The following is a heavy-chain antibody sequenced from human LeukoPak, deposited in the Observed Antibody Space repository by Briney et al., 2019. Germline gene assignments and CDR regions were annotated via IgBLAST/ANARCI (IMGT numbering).Heavy chain of an antibody. CDR2: ISSNGGST. D-gene: IGHD3-9*01. V-gene: IGHV3-64D*06. Sequence: PGGSLRLSCSASGFTFSSYAMHWVRQAPGKGLEYVSAISSNGGSTYYADSVKGRFTISRDNSKNTLYLQMSSLRAADTAVYYSVKELRYFDWLEALDSWGQGTLVTVSS. J-gene: IGHJ4*02. CDR3: VKELRYFDWLEALDS. CDR1: GFTFSSYA.